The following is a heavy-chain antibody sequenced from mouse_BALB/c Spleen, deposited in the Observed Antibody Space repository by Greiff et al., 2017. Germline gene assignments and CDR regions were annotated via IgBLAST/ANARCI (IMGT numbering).Heavy chain of an antibody. V-gene: IGHV5-12-2*01. CDR2: ISNGGGST. CDR3: ARPNYYGSSYYFDY. Sequence: EVQRVESGGGLVQPGGSLKLSCAASGFTFSSYTMSWVRQTPEKRLEWVAYISNGGGSTYYPDTVKGRFTISRDNAKNTLYLQMSSLKSEDTAMYYCARPNYYGSSYYFDYWGQGTTLTVSS. CDR1: GFTFSSYT. J-gene: IGHJ2*01. D-gene: IGHD1-1*01.